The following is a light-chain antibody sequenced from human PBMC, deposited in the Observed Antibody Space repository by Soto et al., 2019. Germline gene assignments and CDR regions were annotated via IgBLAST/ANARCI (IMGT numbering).Light chain of an antibody. CDR3: SSYTTTSNDV. Sequence: QSVLTQPASVSGSPGQSITISCNGSISDVGSYDLVSWYQQHPGKAPKLMIYQVSRRPSGVSNRFFGSKSGNTASLAISGLQAEDEADYYCSSYTTTSNDVFGTGTKVTVL. CDR2: QVS. V-gene: IGLV2-14*02. CDR1: ISDVGSYDL. J-gene: IGLJ1*01.